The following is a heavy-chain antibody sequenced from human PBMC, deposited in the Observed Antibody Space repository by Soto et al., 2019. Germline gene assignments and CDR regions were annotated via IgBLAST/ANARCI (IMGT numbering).Heavy chain of an antibody. CDR1: GGSISSYY. J-gene: IGHJ6*03. Sequence: SETLSLTCTVSGGSISSYYWNWIRQPPGKGLEWIGYIYYSGSTNYNPSLKSRVTISVDTSKNQFSLKLSSVTAADTAVYYCARATTGTTKFRLHYYYYMDVWGKGTTVTVSS. CDR3: ARATTGTTKFRLHYYYYMDV. CDR2: IYYSGST. V-gene: IGHV4-59*01. D-gene: IGHD1-1*01.